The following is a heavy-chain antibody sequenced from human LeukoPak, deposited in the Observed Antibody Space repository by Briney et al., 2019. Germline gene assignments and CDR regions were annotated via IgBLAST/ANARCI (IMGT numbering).Heavy chain of an antibody. Sequence: GGSLRLSCAASVFTFSSYGMHWVRQAPGKGLEWVAFIRYDGSNKYYADSVKGRFTISRDNSKNTLYLQMNSLRAEDTAVYYCAKEDYYGSSVSRADAFDIWGQGTMVTVSS. CDR2: IRYDGSNK. CDR3: AKEDYYGSSVSRADAFDI. D-gene: IGHD3-10*01. J-gene: IGHJ3*02. V-gene: IGHV3-30*02. CDR1: VFTFSSYG.